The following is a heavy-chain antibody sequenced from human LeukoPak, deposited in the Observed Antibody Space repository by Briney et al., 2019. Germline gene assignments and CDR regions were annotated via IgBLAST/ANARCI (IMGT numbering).Heavy chain of an antibody. Sequence: SVKVSCKASGGTFSSYTISWVRQAPGQGLEWMGRIIPILGIANYAQKFQGRVTITADKSTSTAYMELSSLRSEDTAVYYCAPTIVGATPCFDYWGQGTLVTVSS. J-gene: IGHJ4*02. V-gene: IGHV1-69*02. CDR2: IIPILGIA. CDR3: APTIVGATPCFDY. D-gene: IGHD1-26*01. CDR1: GGTFSSYT.